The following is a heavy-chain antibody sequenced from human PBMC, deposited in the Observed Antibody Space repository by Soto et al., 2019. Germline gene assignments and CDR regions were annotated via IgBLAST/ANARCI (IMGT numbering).Heavy chain of an antibody. CDR1: GFTFSSYA. CDR2: ISYDGSNK. D-gene: IGHD6-13*01. J-gene: IGHJ6*02. CDR3: ARPVGRQQLKSKNYYYGMDV. V-gene: IGHV3-30-3*01. Sequence: LRLSCAASGFTFSSYAMHWVRQAPGKGLEWVAVISYDGSNKYYADSVKGRFTISRDNSKNTLYLQMNSLRAEDTAVYYCARPVGRQQLKSKNYYYGMDVWGQGTTVTVSS.